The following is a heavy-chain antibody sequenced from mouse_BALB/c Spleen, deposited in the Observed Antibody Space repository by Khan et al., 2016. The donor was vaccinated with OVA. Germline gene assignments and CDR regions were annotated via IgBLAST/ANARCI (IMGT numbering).Heavy chain of an antibody. CDR1: GYSITSDYA. D-gene: IGHD1-1*01. CDR2: ISYSGNT. CDR3: ARVYGGYFDY. Sequence: EVKLLESGPGLVKPSQSLSLTCTVTGYSITSDYAWNWIRQFPGNQLEWMSFISYSGNTNYNPSLKSRISITRNTSKNKFFLQLNSVTTEDTATYYCARVYGGYFDYWGQGTTLTVSS. V-gene: IGHV3-2*02. J-gene: IGHJ2*01.